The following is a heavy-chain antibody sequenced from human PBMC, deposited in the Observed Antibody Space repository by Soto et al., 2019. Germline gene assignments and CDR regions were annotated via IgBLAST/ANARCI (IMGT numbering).Heavy chain of an antibody. CDR2: FSAGGRA. D-gene: IGHD4-17*01. Sequence: QLLESGGGLVQPGGSLRLSCEASGFSFGSYALSWVRQAPGKGLEWVSTFSAGGRAYYADSVKGRFTIAKDTSKNTLRLQASSLRAEDTAVYYCAKESMPQHYGDTLFDYWGQGTRVTVSS. J-gene: IGHJ4*02. CDR3: AKESMPQHYGDTLFDY. CDR1: GFSFGSYA. V-gene: IGHV3-23*01.